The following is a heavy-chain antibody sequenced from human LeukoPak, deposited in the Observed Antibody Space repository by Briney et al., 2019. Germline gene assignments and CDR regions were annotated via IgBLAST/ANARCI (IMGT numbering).Heavy chain of an antibody. CDR3: ARDRGVTLIYYYYYGMDV. CDR2: INTYNGDT. J-gene: IGHJ6*02. Sequence: ASVKVSCKTSGFPFTTYGINWVRQAPGQGLEWMGWINTYNGDTNYAQKFQGRVSMTTDTSTSTVYIELRSLTSDDTAAYYCARDRGVTLIYYYYYGMDVWGQGTTVTVSS. CDR1: GFPFTTYG. V-gene: IGHV1-18*01. D-gene: IGHD3-10*01.